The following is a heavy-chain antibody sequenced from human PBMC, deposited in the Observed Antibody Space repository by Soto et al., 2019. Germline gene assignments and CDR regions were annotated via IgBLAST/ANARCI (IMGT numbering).Heavy chain of an antibody. V-gene: IGHV3-33*01. CDR1: GFTFSSYG. CDR3: ARDMITFGGVIVMEGYNRFDP. CDR2: IWYDGSNK. D-gene: IGHD3-16*02. J-gene: IGHJ5*02. Sequence: QVQLVESGGGVVQPGRSLRLSCAASGFTFSSYGMHWVRQAPGKGLEWVAVIWYDGSNKYYADSVKGRFTISRDNSKNTPYLQMNSLRAEDTAVYYCARDMITFGGVIVMEGYNRFDPWGQGTLVTVSS.